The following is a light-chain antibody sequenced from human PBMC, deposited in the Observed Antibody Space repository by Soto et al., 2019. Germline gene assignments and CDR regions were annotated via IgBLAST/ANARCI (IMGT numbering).Light chain of an antibody. J-gene: IGKJ2*01. CDR1: QSISSW. CDR2: KAS. CDR3: QQYNSYMYT. Sequence: DIQMTQSPSTLSASVGDRVTITCLASQSISSWLAWYQQKPGKAPKLLIYKASSLESGVPSRFSGSGSGTEFTLTISSLKPDDFATYYCQQYNSYMYTFGQGTKLEIK. V-gene: IGKV1-5*03.